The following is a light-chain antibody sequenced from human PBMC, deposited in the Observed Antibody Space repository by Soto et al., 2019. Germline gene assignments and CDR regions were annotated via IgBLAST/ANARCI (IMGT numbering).Light chain of an antibody. CDR1: SADVGGYNF. J-gene: IGLJ2*01. V-gene: IGLV2-14*01. Sequence: QSALTQPASVSGSPGQSITISCTGTSADVGGYNFVSWYQHHPGKAPKLMIYEVSNRPSGVSDRFSGSKSANTASLTVSGLQAEDEADYYCSSYTSGHNHVVFGGGTKLTVL. CDR3: SSYTSGHNHVV. CDR2: EVS.